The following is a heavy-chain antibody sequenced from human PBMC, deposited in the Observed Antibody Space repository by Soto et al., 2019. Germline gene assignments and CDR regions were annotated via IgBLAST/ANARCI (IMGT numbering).Heavy chain of an antibody. CDR2: ISSSSSYI. CDR1: GFTFSSYS. V-gene: IGHV3-21*01. Sequence: GGSLRLSCAASGFTFSSYSMNWVRQAPGKGLEWVSSISSSSSYIYYADSVKGRFTISRDNAKNSLYLQMNSLRAEDTAVYYCARDHFSGEQQLVVGSWGQGTLVTVSS. D-gene: IGHD6-13*01. J-gene: IGHJ4*02. CDR3: ARDHFSGEQQLVVGS.